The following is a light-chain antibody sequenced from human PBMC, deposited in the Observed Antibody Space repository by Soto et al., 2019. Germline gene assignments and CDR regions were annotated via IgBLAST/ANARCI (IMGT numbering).Light chain of an antibody. Sequence: AIRMTQSPSSFSASTGDRVTITCRASQGISSYLACYQQKPWKAPKLLIYAAATLQRGAPSRFSASGSGIDFTLTLSRLQSEDFATYYCQQYLSYPYTFGQGTKLEI. CDR2: AAA. V-gene: IGKV1-8*01. J-gene: IGKJ2*01. CDR1: QGISSY. CDR3: QQYLSYPYT.